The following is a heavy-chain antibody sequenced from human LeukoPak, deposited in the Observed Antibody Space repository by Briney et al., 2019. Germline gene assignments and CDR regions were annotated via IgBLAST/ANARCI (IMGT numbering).Heavy chain of an antibody. CDR1: AYTFTTYG. CDR3: ARVMHWDKVMARGRGMDV. CDR2: INHYNGDT. V-gene: IGHV1-18*01. Sequence: GGSVKVSCKASAYTFTTYGISWVRQAPGQGLEWMGWINHYNGDTNYAQKLQGRVTMTTDTSTSTAYMELRSLRSDDTAVYYCARVMHWDKVMARGRGMDVWGQGTTVTVSS. J-gene: IGHJ6*02. D-gene: IGHD5-18*01.